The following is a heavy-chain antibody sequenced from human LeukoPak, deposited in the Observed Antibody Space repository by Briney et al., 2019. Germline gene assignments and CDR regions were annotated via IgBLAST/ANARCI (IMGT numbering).Heavy chain of an antibody. J-gene: IGHJ4*02. CDR3: ARDGEGAAVPYFFDY. D-gene: IGHD6-25*01. CDR1: GFTFSSYS. V-gene: IGHV3-21*01. CDR2: ISSSSSYI. Sequence: PGGSLGLSCAASGFTFSSYSMNWVRQAPGKGLEWVSSISSSSSYIYYADSVKGRFTISRDNAKNSLYLQMNSLRAEDTAVYYCARDGEGAAVPYFFDYWGQGTLVTVSS.